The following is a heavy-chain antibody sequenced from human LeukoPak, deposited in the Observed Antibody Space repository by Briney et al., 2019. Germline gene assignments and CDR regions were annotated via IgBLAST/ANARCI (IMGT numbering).Heavy chain of an antibody. CDR2: INPSGGST. Sequence: ASVKVSCKASGYTFTSYYMHWVRQAPGQGLEWMGIINPSGGSTSYAQKFQGRVTMTRDTSTSTVYMELSSLRSDDTAVYYCAGVGATPLEPFDYWGQGTLVTVSS. D-gene: IGHD1-26*01. J-gene: IGHJ4*02. V-gene: IGHV1-46*01. CDR3: AGVGATPLEPFDY. CDR1: GYTFTSYY.